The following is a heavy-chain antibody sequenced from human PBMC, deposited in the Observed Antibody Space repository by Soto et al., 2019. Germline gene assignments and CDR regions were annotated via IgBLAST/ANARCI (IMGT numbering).Heavy chain of an antibody. V-gene: IGHV3-23*01. CDR1: GFTFSSYA. CDR2: ISGSGGST. J-gene: IGHJ4*02. CDR3: AKPLTRYYDSSGSSPV. D-gene: IGHD3-22*01. Sequence: PGGSLRLSCAASGFTFSSYAMSWVRQAPGKGLEWVSAISGSGGSTYYADSVKGRFTISRDNSKNTLYLQMNSLRAEDTAVYYCAKPLTRYYDSSGSSPVWGQGTLVTVSS.